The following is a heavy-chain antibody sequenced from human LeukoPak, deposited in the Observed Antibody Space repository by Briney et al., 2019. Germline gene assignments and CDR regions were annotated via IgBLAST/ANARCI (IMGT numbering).Heavy chain of an antibody. Sequence: GGSLRLSCAASGFTCSSYGMHWVRQAPGKGLEWVAFIRYDGSNKYYADSVKGRFTISRDNSKNTLYLQMNSLRAEDTAVYYCAKDVIVAFDYWGQGTLVTVSS. V-gene: IGHV3-30*02. J-gene: IGHJ4*02. CDR3: AKDVIVAFDY. CDR1: GFTCSSYG. CDR2: IRYDGSNK. D-gene: IGHD2/OR15-2a*01.